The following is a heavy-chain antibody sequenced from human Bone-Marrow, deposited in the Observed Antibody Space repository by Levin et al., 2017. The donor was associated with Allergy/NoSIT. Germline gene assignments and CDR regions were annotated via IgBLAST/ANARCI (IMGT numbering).Heavy chain of an antibody. J-gene: IGHJ6*02. CDR2: FDPEQGET. CDR3: TRGVMVRLGGVIASYALDV. D-gene: IGHD3-16*02. Sequence: ASVKVSCRVSGYTFSELSVQWVRQAPGKGLEWMGGFDPEQGETIYAQKFQGRVTMTEDTSAETAYVEVSGLRSEGTAMYYCTRGVMVRLGGVIASYALDVWGPGTAVVVS. V-gene: IGHV1-24*01. CDR1: GYTFSELS.